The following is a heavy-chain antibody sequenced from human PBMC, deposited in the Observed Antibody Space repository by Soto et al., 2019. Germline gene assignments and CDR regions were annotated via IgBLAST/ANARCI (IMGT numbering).Heavy chain of an antibody. J-gene: IGHJ5*02. D-gene: IGHD1-26*01. CDR2: TSYDGTKT. Sequence: GGSLRLSCAASGFTFSTYGMHWVRQAPGKGLEWVALTSYDGTKTYYADSVKGRSTISRDNSKNTLYLHMNSLRAEDTAIYHCAKDRAPRSGSYPSDPWGQGTLVTVSS. CDR1: GFTFSTYG. CDR3: AKDRAPRSGSYPSDP. V-gene: IGHV3-30*18.